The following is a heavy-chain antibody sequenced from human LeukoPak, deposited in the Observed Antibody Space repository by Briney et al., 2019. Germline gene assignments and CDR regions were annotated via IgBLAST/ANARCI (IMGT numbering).Heavy chain of an antibody. CDR3: ARDPQPYSYGSYYFDY. D-gene: IGHD5-18*01. CDR1: GGTFSSYA. V-gene: IGHV1-69*04. Sequence: SVKVSCKASGGTFSSYAISWVRQAPGQGLEWMGRIIPIFGIANYAQKFQGRVTITADKSTSTAYMELSSLKSEDTAVYYCARDPQPYSYGSYYFDYWGQGTLVTVSS. CDR2: IIPIFGIA. J-gene: IGHJ4*02.